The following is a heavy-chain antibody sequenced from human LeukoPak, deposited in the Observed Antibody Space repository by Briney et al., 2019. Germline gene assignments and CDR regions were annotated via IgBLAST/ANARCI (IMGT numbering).Heavy chain of an antibody. Sequence: GGSLRLSCAASGFTFSDHYMDWVRQAPGRGLEWVSTISGTGIAIYYADSVKGRFTISRDNSKNTLYLQLNSLRAEDTAIYYCAKYYYDSSGLFDYWGQGALVTVSS. CDR2: ISGTGIAI. V-gene: IGHV3-23*01. CDR3: AKYYYDSSGLFDY. CDR1: GFTFSDHY. J-gene: IGHJ4*02. D-gene: IGHD3-22*01.